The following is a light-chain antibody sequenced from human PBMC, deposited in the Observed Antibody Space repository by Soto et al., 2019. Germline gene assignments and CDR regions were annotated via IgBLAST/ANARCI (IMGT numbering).Light chain of an antibody. J-gene: IGKJ2*02. Sequence: DIQMTQSPSTLSASVGDRVTITCRASQSISNWLAWYQQKPGKAPKLLIYKASTLQSGVPSRFSGSGSGTEFTLTISSLQPDDVATYYCQDYNIYSGSCTFGQGTKLEIK. V-gene: IGKV1-5*03. CDR3: QDYNIYSGSCT. CDR2: KAS. CDR1: QSISNW.